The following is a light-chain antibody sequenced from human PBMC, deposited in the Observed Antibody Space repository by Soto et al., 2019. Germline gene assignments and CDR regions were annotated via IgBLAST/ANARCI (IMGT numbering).Light chain of an antibody. CDR2: DAS. Sequence: VMTQSPATLSVSPGERATLSCRASQSVSSNLAWHQQKPGQAPRILMYDASTRATGIPARFSGSGSGTDFTLTISSLEPEDFAVYYCQQRSSSPLTFGHGTKVDIK. V-gene: IGKV3-11*01. CDR3: QQRSSSPLT. CDR1: QSVSSN. J-gene: IGKJ1*01.